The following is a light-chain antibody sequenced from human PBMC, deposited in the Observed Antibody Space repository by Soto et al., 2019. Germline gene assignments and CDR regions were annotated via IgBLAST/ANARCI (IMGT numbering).Light chain of an antibody. V-gene: IGLV2-14*03. CDR1: SSDVGAYNF. CDR3: SSYTSSSTHV. CDR2: DDR. J-gene: IGLJ1*01. Sequence: QSVLTQPASVSGSRGQSITISCTGTSSDVGAYNFVSWYQHHPGKLPKLMIFDDRLRTSGVADSFSGAKSVNTACLTISGLQAEDEGDYYCSSYTSSSTHVFGSGTTLTVL.